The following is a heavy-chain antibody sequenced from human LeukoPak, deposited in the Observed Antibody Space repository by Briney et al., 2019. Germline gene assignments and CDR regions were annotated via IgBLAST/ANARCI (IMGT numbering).Heavy chain of an antibody. CDR2: IYSGGST. CDR1: GFTVSSNY. D-gene: IGHD3-16*01. CDR3: ARRLGDYYYYGMDV. V-gene: IGHV3-66*01. Sequence: QDGGSLRLSCAASGFTVSSNYMSWVRQAPGKGLEWVSVIYSGGSTYYADSVKGRFTISRDNSKNTLNLQMNSLRAEDTAVYYCARRLGDYYYYGMDVWGQGTTVTVSS. J-gene: IGHJ6*02.